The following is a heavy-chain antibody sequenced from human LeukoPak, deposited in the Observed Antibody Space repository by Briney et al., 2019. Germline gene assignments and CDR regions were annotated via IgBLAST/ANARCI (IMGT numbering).Heavy chain of an antibody. V-gene: IGHV1-8*01. CDR3: ASGRARAIFGVVIPGWFDP. CDR1: GYTFTSYD. Sequence: ASVKVSCKASGYTFTSYDINWVRQATGQGLEWMGWMNPNSGNTGYAQKFQGRVTMTRNTSISTAYMELSSLRSEDTDVYYCASGRARAIFGVVIPGWFDPWGQGTLVTVSS. D-gene: IGHD3-3*01. J-gene: IGHJ5*02. CDR2: MNPNSGNT.